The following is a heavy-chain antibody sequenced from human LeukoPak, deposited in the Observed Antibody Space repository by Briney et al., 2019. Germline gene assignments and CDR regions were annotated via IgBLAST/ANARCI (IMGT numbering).Heavy chain of an antibody. J-gene: IGHJ6*02. V-gene: IGHV1-8*01. CDR1: GYTFTSYD. CDR3: ASEPTVTQVSYGMDV. D-gene: IGHD4-17*01. Sequence: ASVKVSCKASGYTFTSYDINWVRQATGQGLEWMGWMNPNSGNTGYAQKFQGRVTMTRNTSISTAYMELSSLRSEDTAVYYCASEPTVTQVSYGMDVWGQGTTVTVSS. CDR2: MNPNSGNT.